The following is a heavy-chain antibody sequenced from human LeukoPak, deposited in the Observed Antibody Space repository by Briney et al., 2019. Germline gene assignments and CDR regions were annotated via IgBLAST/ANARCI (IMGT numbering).Heavy chain of an antibody. CDR2: INGGGDGT. D-gene: IGHD3-10*01. CDR1: GLTFSTYV. J-gene: IGHJ4*02. CDR3: ANSEFYVSGKYAGLDN. Sequence: PGGPLRLSCAASGLTFSTYVMNWVRQAAGNGLEWVSTINGGGDGTYYADSVRGRITVSRDNSRNTLYLQMNFLGVEDTAVYYCANSEFYVSGKYAGLDNWGQGTLVTVSS. V-gene: IGHV3-23*01.